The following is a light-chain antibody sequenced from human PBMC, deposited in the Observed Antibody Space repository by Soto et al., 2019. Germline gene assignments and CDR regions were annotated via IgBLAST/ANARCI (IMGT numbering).Light chain of an antibody. CDR2: SSS. Sequence: EIVMTQPPATLSVSPGERAALSCRASQSVSTNLAWYQQKPGQAPGLLIYSSSTRATNIPARFSGSGSGTEFTLTISSLQSEDFAVYYCQQYSKWPSYTFGQGTKVDIK. V-gene: IGKV3-15*01. J-gene: IGKJ2*01. CDR1: QSVSTN. CDR3: QQYSKWPSYT.